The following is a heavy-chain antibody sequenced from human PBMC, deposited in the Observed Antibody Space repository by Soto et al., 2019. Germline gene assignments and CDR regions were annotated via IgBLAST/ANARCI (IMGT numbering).Heavy chain of an antibody. Sequence: QVQLVQSGAEVKKPGASVKVSCKASGYTFTSSGISWVRPAPGQGLEWMGWLSAYNGNTNYAQKLQGRVTMTTDTTTSAAYMELRSLRSGAAAVYYCARSEVSSGDLRSLAKGGGFDYWGQGTLVTVSS. CDR1: GYTFTSSG. CDR2: LSAYNGNT. V-gene: IGHV1-18*01. D-gene: IGHD3-3*01. J-gene: IGHJ4*02. CDR3: ARSEVSSGDLRSLAKGGGFDY.